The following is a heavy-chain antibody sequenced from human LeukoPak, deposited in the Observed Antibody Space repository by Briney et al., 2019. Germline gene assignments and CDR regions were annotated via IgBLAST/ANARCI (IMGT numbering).Heavy chain of an antibody. Sequence: PSETLSLTCTVSGGSISSYYWTWIRQPPGKGLEWIGSIYYSGSTYHNPSLKSRVTISVDTSKNQFSLKLSSVTAADTAVYYCARGYSSGLDYWGQGTLVTVSS. CDR1: GGSISSYY. D-gene: IGHD6-19*01. J-gene: IGHJ4*02. CDR3: ARGYSSGLDY. V-gene: IGHV4-59*05. CDR2: IYYSGST.